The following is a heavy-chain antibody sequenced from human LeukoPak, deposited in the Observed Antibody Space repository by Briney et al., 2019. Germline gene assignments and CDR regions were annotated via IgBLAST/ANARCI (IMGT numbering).Heavy chain of an antibody. D-gene: IGHD7-27*01. CDR2: INPSAGST. CDR1: GFTLAIYS. J-gene: IGHJ6*02. Sequence: ASVKVSCKASGFTLAIYSLHWVRQAPGQGLEWMGIINPSAGSTTYAQKFQGRVTMTRDTSTSTVDVELSSLGSEDTAVYYCARDLTGDPHYYFYYGMDVWGQGTTVTVSS. V-gene: IGHV1-46*01. CDR3: ARDLTGDPHYYFYYGMDV.